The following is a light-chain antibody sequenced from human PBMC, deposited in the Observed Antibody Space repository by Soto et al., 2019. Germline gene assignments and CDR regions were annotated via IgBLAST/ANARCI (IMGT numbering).Light chain of an antibody. V-gene: IGLV2-14*01. Sequence: QSALTQPASVSGSPGQSITISCTGTSSDVGGYNYVSWYQQNPGKAPKLMIYEVSNRPSGVSNRFSGSKSGNMASLTISGLQAEDEADYYCGSYTINRTYVFGTGTKVTVL. CDR2: EVS. CDR1: SSDVGGYNY. J-gene: IGLJ1*01. CDR3: GSYTINRTYV.